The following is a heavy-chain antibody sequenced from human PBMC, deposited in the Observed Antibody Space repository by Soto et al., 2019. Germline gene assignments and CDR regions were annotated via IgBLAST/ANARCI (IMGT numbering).Heavy chain of an antibody. CDR2: IYYSGNT. CDR3: ARHRSIAARRAFDY. CDR1: GGSISSSSYY. Sequence: QLHLQESGPGLVKPSETLSLTCTVSGGSISSSSYYWGWIRQPPGKALEWIGSIYYSGNTYYKPTLNSRVAISVDTSKNKFSLKLHSVPAAATAVYYCARHRSIAARRAFDYWGQGTLVTVSS. V-gene: IGHV4-39*01. D-gene: IGHD6-6*01. J-gene: IGHJ4*02.